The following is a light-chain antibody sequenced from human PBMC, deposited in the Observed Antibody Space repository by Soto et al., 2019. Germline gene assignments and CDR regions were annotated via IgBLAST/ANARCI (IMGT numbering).Light chain of an antibody. V-gene: IGLV2-14*01. CDR2: EVT. CDR1: SSDVGGYNY. J-gene: IGLJ1*01. Sequence: QSVLTQPASVSGSPGQSITISCTGTSSDVGGYNYVSWYQQHPGKAPKLMIYEVTNRPSGVSNRFSGSKSGNTASLTISGLQAEDEADYYCCSYAGSHTLFGTGTKVTVL. CDR3: CSYAGSHTL.